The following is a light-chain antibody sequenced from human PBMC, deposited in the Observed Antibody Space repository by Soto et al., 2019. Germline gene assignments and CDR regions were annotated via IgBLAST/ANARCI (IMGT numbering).Light chain of an antibody. J-gene: IGKJ1*01. CDR3: QHYNSYSEA. V-gene: IGKV1-5*03. CDR1: QTMSSW. Sequence: IRMYLAPSTVSGSFRDRGTITCLASQTMSSWLAWYQQKPGKAPKLLIYKVSTLKSGVPSRFSGSGSGTEFTLTISSPQPDDFATYYCQHYNSYSEAFGQGPNVDIK. CDR2: KVS.